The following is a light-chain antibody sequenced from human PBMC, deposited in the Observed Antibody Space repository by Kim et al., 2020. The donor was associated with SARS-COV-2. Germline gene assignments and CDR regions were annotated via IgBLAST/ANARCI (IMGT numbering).Light chain of an antibody. J-gene: IGKJ1*01. CDR1: QSVSSN. CDR3: QQYNNWPPWT. CDR2: GAS. Sequence: YPGERATLSSRASQSVSSNLAWYQQKPGQAPRLLIYGASTRATGIPARFSGSGSGTEFTLTISSLQSEDFAVYYCQQYNNWPPWTFGQGTKVDIK. V-gene: IGKV3-15*01.